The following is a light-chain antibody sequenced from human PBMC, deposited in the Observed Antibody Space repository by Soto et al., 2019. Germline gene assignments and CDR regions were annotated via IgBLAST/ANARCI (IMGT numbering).Light chain of an antibody. CDR3: QQYDTYWT. CDR2: DAS. CDR1: QSINSW. J-gene: IGKJ1*01. V-gene: IGKV1-5*01. Sequence: DIQMTQSPSTLSASVGDRVTITCRASQSINSWLAWYQHKPGKAPKLLIYDASSLESGVPSRFSGSRSGTEFTLTISSLQPDDIATYYCQQYDTYWTFGQGTKVDIK.